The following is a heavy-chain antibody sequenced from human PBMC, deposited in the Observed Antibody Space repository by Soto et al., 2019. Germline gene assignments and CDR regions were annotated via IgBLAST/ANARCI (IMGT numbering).Heavy chain of an antibody. CDR1: GYTFTGYH. V-gene: IGHV1-2*02. CDR2: INPNSGGT. Sequence: ASVKVSCKASGYTFTGYHMHWVRQAPGQGLEWMGWINPNSGGTNYAQKFQGRVTMTRDTSISTAYMELSRLRSDDTAVYYCAVLRCSPLGMAEYFQHWGQGTMVTVSS. D-gene: IGHD4-17*01. CDR3: AVLRCSPLGMAEYFQH. J-gene: IGHJ1*01.